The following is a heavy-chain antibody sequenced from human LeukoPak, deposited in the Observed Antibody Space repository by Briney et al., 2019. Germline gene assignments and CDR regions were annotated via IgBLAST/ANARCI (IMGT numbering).Heavy chain of an antibody. D-gene: IGHD3-22*01. CDR3: ARENYDSSGYNWFDP. J-gene: IGHJ5*02. Sequence: ASVKVSCKASGGTFSSYAISWVRQAPGQGLEWMGWISAYNGNTNYAQKLQGRVTMTTDTSTSTAYMELRSLRSDDTAVYYCARENYDSSGYNWFDPWGQGTLVTVSS. CDR1: GGTFSSYA. CDR2: ISAYNGNT. V-gene: IGHV1-18*01.